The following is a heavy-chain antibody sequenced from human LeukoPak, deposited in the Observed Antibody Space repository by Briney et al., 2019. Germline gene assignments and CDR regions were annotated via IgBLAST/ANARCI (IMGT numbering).Heavy chain of an antibody. J-gene: IGHJ4*02. V-gene: IGHV3-23*01. Sequence: HPGGSLRLSCAASGFTLSSYAMSWVRQAPGKGLEWVSAISDSGNTYHADSVKGRFTISRDSSKNTLYLQMNSLRTEDTAVYYCAKEGWSPYCSGGSCYVDYWGQGTLVTVSS. CDR1: GFTLSSYA. CDR3: AKEGWSPYCSGGSCYVDY. CDR2: ISDSGNT. D-gene: IGHD2-15*01.